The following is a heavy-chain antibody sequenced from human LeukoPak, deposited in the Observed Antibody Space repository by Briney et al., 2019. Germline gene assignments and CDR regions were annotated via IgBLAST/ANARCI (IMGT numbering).Heavy chain of an antibody. Sequence: GGSLRLSCAASGFTFETYWMHWVRQAPGKGLVWVSCINGYGTTTNYADSVKGRFTISRDNTKNTLYLQMNSLRVEDTAVYYCARDEPTVTTGPPVGSWGQGTLVTVSS. CDR1: GFTFETYW. J-gene: IGHJ4*02. CDR2: INGYGTTT. CDR3: ARDEPTVTTGPPVGS. D-gene: IGHD4-17*01. V-gene: IGHV3-74*01.